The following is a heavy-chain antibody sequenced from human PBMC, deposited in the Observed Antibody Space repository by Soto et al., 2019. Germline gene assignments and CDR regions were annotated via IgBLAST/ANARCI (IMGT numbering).Heavy chain of an antibody. CDR3: ASGKDYAEGGY. J-gene: IGHJ4*02. CDR1: GFTCSSYS. V-gene: IGHV3-48*02. Sequence: EVQLVESGGGLVQPGGSLRLSCAASGFTCSSYSMNWVRQAPGKGLEWVSYISSSSSTIYYADSVKGRFTISRDNAKNALYLQMNRLRDEDTAVYYCASGKDYAEGGYWGQGTLVTVSS. D-gene: IGHD4-17*01. CDR2: ISSSSSTI.